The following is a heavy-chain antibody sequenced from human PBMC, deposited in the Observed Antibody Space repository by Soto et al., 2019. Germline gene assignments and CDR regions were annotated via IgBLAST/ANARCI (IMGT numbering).Heavy chain of an antibody. CDR1: GFTFSKYD. CDR2: IGSAGDT. V-gene: IGHV3-13*01. CDR3: ARTSYNGSGFYYDF. D-gene: IGHD3-22*01. Sequence: GGPLRLSCAASGFTFSKYDMNWVRQVTGKGLEGVSTIGSAGDTYYPASFKRRFTVSRANAKNSLYLHLSSLSAGDTSVYYCARTSYNGSGFYYDFWGQGTLVTVSS. J-gene: IGHJ4*02.